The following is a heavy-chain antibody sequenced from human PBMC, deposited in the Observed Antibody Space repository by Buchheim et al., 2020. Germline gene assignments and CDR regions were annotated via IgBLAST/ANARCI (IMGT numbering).Heavy chain of an antibody. CDR3: ASGGKVLRYFDWLLSPFDY. Sequence: EVQLVESGGGLVQPGGSLRLSCAASGFTFSSYWMSWVRQAPGKGLEWVANIKQDGSEKYYVDSVKGRFTIYRDNAKNSLYLQMNSLRAEDTAVYYCASGGKVLRYFDWLLSPFDYWGQGTL. D-gene: IGHD3-9*01. CDR1: GFTFSSYW. V-gene: IGHV3-7*01. CDR2: IKQDGSEK. J-gene: IGHJ4*02.